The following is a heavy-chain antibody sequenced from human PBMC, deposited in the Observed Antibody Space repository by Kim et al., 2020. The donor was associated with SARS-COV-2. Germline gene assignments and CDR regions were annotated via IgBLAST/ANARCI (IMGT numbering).Heavy chain of an antibody. CDR3: SRGYSGVAIYAFDI. D-gene: IGHD5-12*01. J-gene: IGHJ3*02. CDR1: GFALSDHY. V-gene: IGHV3-72*01. CDR2: SGNRADGYTT. Sequence: GGSLRLSCAATGFALSDHYIDWVRHSPGKWLEWVGRSGNRADGYTTEYTASVRDRFTLSRDDSKNSLYLQMNSLKSEDSAVYYCSRGYSGVAIYAFDIWGQGTKVTV.